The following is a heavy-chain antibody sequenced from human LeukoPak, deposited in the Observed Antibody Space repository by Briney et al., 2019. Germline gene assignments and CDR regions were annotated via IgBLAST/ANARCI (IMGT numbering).Heavy chain of an antibody. CDR3: ARSPLADYFDY. D-gene: IGHD3-3*02. V-gene: IGHV3-48*03. CDR1: EFIFSGYE. CDR2: ISNSGNTI. Sequence: PGGSLRLSCAASEFIFSGYEMNWVRQAPGKGLEWVSYISNSGNTIYYADSVKGRFTISRDNAKSSLYLQMNSLRAEDTAVYYCARSPLADYFDYWGQGTLVTVSS. J-gene: IGHJ4*02.